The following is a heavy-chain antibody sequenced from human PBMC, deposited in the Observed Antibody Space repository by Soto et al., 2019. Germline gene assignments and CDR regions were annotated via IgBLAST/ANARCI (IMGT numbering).Heavy chain of an antibody. Sequence: ASVKVSCKVSGYTLTELSMHWVRQAPGKGLEWMGGFDPEDGETIYAQKFQGRVTMTEDTSADTAYMELSSLRSEDTAVYYCARDGNDILTGYSYYYNYMDVWGKGTXVTVSS. CDR3: ARDGNDILTGYSYYYNYMDV. CDR2: FDPEDGET. J-gene: IGHJ6*03. V-gene: IGHV1-24*01. D-gene: IGHD3-9*01. CDR1: GYTLTELS.